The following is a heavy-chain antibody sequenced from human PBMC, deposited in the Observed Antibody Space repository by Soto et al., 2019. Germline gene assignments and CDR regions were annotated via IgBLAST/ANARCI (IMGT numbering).Heavy chain of an antibody. D-gene: IGHD5-18*01. CDR2: INPNSGGT. V-gene: IGHV1-2*04. CDR3: ARGVQLWFNYYYYDMDV. J-gene: IGHJ6*03. Sequence: ASVKVSCKASGYTFTGYYMHWVRQAPGQGLEWMGWINPNSGGTNYAQKFQGWVTMTGDTSISTAYMELSSLRSEDTAVYYCARGVQLWFNYYYYDMDVWGKGTTVTVSS. CDR1: GYTFTGYY.